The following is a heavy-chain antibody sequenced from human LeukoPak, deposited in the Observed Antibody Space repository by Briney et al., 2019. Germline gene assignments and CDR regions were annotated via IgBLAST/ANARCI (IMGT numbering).Heavy chain of an antibody. CDR2: INSDGSST. D-gene: IGHD6-6*01. CDR3: AKDPSIAARGDWFDP. V-gene: IGHV3-74*01. Sequence: GALRLSCAASGFTFSSYWMHWVRQAPGKGLVWVSRINSDGSSTSYADSVKGRFTISRDNSKNTLYLQMNSLRAEDTAVYYCAKDPSIAARGDWFDPWGQGTLVTVSS. CDR1: GFTFSSYW. J-gene: IGHJ5*02.